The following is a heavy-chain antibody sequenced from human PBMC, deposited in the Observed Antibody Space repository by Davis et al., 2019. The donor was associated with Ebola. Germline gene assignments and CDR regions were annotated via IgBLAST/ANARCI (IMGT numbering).Heavy chain of an antibody. CDR1: GGSISSSSYY. CDR3: ARHPRGYDCFDY. CDR2: IYYSGST. Sequence: SETLSLTCTVSGGSISSSSYYWGWIRQPPGKGLEWIGSIYYSGSTYYNPSLKSRVTLSVDTSKNQFSLKLSSVTAADTAVYYCARHPRGYDCFDYWGQGTLVTVSS. J-gene: IGHJ4*02. V-gene: IGHV4-39*01. D-gene: IGHD5-12*01.